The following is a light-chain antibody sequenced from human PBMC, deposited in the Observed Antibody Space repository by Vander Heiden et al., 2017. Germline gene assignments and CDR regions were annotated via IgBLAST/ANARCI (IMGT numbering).Light chain of an antibody. CDR1: SSDVGGYNY. CDR2: DVN. CDR3: CSYAGTYSWV. V-gene: IGLV2-11*01. J-gene: IGLJ3*02. Sequence: QSALTQPRSVSGSPGQSVTIPCTGTSSDVGGYNYVSWYQQHPGKAPKLMINDVNKRPSGVPDRFSGFKSGNTASLTIFGLQAEDEADYYCCSYAGTYSWVFGGGTKLTVL.